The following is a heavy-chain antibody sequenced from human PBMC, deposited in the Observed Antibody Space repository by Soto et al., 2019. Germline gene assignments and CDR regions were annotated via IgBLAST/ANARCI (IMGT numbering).Heavy chain of an antibody. V-gene: IGHV3-23*01. J-gene: IGHJ4*02. D-gene: IGHD1-7*01. CDR2: SSATGAGT. CDR1: GFTFSSYG. CDR3: AKDSRAGGNYGFYSDF. Sequence: GGSLRLSCAASGFTFSSYGMTRVRQAPGKGLEWVSFSSATGAGTYYADSVKGRFTISRDNSKNTLYLQMTSLRADDTAVYYCAKDSRAGGNYGFYSDFWGQGALVTVSS.